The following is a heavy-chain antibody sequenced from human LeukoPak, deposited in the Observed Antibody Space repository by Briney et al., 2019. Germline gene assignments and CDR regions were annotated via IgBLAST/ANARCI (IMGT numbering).Heavy chain of an antibody. CDR3: ARDGLGMATITSFDY. CDR1: GFTFSSYS. D-gene: IGHD5-24*01. V-gene: IGHV3-21*01. J-gene: IGHJ4*02. Sequence: GGSLRLSCAASGFTFSSYSMNWVRQAPGKGLEWDSSISSSSSYIYYADSVKGRFTISRDNAKNSLYLQMNSLRAEDTAVYYCARDGLGMATITSFDYWGQGTLVAVSS. CDR2: ISSSSSYI.